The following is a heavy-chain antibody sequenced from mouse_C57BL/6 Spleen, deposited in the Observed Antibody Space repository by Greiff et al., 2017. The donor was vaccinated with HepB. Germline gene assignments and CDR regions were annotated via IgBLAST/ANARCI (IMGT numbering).Heavy chain of an antibody. V-gene: IGHV1-59*01. CDR3: ARSVYGNFFAY. CDR1: GYTFTSYW. CDR2: IDPSDSYT. Sequence: QVQLQQPGAELVRPGTSVKLSCKASGYTFTSYWMHWVKQRPGQGLEWIGVIDPSDSYTNYNQKFKGKATLTVDTSSSTAYMQLSSLTSEDSAVYYCARSVYGNFFAYWGQGTLVTVSA. D-gene: IGHD2-1*01. J-gene: IGHJ3*01.